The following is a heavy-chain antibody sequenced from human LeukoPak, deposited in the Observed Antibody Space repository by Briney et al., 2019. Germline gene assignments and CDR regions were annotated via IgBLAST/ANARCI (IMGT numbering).Heavy chain of an antibody. CDR1: GFTFSNYG. CDR2: ISGSGGST. Sequence: GGSLRLSCAASGFTFSNYGMSWVRQAPGKGLEWVSAISGSGGSTYYADSVKGRFTISRDNSKNTLSLQMNSLRAEDTAVYYCAKDVVRGIITNYFDYWGQGTLVTVSS. J-gene: IGHJ4*02. V-gene: IGHV3-23*01. D-gene: IGHD3-10*01. CDR3: AKDVVRGIITNYFDY.